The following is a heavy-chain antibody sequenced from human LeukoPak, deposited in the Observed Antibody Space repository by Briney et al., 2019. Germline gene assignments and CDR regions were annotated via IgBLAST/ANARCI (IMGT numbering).Heavy chain of an antibody. CDR3: ARTSGWAANYYYYYMDV. V-gene: IGHV6-1*01. CDR2: TYYRSKWYN. D-gene: IGHD6-19*01. Sequence: SQTLSLTCAISGDSVSSNIAAWNWIRQSPSRGLEWLGRTYYRSKWYNDYAVSVKSRITINPDTSKNQFSLQLNSVTPEDTAVYYCARTSGWAANYYYYYMDVWDKGTTVTISS. J-gene: IGHJ6*03. CDR1: GDSVSSNIAA.